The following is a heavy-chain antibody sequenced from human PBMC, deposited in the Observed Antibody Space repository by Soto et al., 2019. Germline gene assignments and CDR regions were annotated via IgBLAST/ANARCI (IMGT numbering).Heavy chain of an antibody. CDR2: IIPIFSTP. CDR3: VRDNGQRDYYDSSLDAFDI. D-gene: IGHD3-22*01. Sequence: QVQLVQSGAEVKKPGSSVKVSCKASGGTFSSYAISWVRQAPGQGLEWMGGIIPIFSTPNYAQKFQGGVTITADESTTTAYMELSSLRSEDTAVYYCVRDNGQRDYYDSSLDAFDIWGQGTMVTVSS. CDR1: GGTFSSYA. J-gene: IGHJ3*02. V-gene: IGHV1-69*01.